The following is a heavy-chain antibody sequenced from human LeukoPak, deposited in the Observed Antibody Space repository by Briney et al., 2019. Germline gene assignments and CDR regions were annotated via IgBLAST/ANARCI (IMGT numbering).Heavy chain of an antibody. J-gene: IGHJ4*02. CDR3: ARDHDYGPDY. CDR1: GFTFSDHY. CDR2: IKPDSVAT. V-gene: IGHV1-2*02. Sequence: ASVTVSRKTSGFTFSDHYMHWLRQAPGQGLEWMGWIKPDSVATNYAQKFQGRFTMSRDMSISTVYMELSSLTSDGTAMYWCARDHDYGPDYWGQGTLVTVSA. D-gene: IGHD4/OR15-4a*01.